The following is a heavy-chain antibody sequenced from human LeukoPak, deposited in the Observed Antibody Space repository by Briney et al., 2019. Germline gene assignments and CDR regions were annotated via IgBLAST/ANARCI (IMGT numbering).Heavy chain of an antibody. D-gene: IGHD1-26*01. CDR1: GFTFDDYG. Sequence: GGSLRLSCAASGFTFDDYGMSWVRQAPGKGLEWVSGINWNGGSTGYADSVKGRFTISRDNAKNSLYLQMNSLRAEDTALYYCAKGSGSYYYFDYWGQGTLVTVSS. CDR3: AKGSGSYYYFDY. J-gene: IGHJ4*02. V-gene: IGHV3-20*04. CDR2: INWNGGST.